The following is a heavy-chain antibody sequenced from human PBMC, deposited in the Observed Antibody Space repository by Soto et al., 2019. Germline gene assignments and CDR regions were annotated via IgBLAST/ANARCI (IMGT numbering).Heavy chain of an antibody. CDR1: GGTFSSYS. CDR3: ARDGGRHSGGIDY. Sequence: QVQLVQSGAEVKKPGSSVKVSCKASGGTFSSYSINWVRQAPGQGLAWMGEIIPLFGTANYAQKFQGRVTITADESTSTAYMELSSLRSEDTAVYYCARDGGRHSGGIDYWGQGTLVTVSS. CDR2: IIPLFGTA. J-gene: IGHJ4*02. D-gene: IGHD1-26*01. V-gene: IGHV1-69*01.